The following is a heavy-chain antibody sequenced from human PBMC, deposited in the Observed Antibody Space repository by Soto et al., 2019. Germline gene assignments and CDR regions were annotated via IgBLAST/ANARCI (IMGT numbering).Heavy chain of an antibody. CDR2: IYASGSA. V-gene: IGHV4-31*03. J-gene: IGHJ6*03. Sequence: QVQLQESGPGLVKPSQTLSLTCIVSGDSISRGGYFWTWIRQHPGKGLEWIGYIYASGSAFYNPSLKSRVTKSVDTSKNQSSLNLRSVTAADTAVFYCARGILRPNHYMDVWGKGTAVAVSS. CDR1: GDSISRGGYF. CDR3: ARGILRPNHYMDV. D-gene: IGHD1-26*01.